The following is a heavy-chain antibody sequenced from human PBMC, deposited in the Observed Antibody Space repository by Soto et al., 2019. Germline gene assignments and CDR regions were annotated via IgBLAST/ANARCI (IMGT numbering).Heavy chain of an antibody. J-gene: IGHJ5*02. CDR2: IYYGGNT. V-gene: IGHV4-30-4*01. D-gene: IGHD1-26*01. Sequence: PSETLSLTCTVSGVSITSGDYYWNWIRQPPGKGLEWIGSIYYGGNTYYNPSLKSRVTISLDTSTNQFSLKLTSVTAADTAVYYGAGLGGPPMTGSAPGGKGTLAPVSS. CDR1: GVSITSGDYY. CDR3: AGLGGPPMTGSAP.